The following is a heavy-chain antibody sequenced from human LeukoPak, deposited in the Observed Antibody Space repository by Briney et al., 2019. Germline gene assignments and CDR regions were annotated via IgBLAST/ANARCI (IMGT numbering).Heavy chain of an antibody. CDR1: GFTFSSYA. CDR2: ISYDGSNK. V-gene: IGHV3-30-3*01. CDR3: ARGRGELVEAFDI. Sequence: SGGSLRLSCAASGFTFSSYAMHWVRQAPGKGLEWVAVISYDGSNKYYADSVKGRFTISRDNSKNTLYLQMNSLRAEDTAVYYCARGRGELVEAFDIWGQGTTVTVSS. J-gene: IGHJ3*02. D-gene: IGHD6-13*01.